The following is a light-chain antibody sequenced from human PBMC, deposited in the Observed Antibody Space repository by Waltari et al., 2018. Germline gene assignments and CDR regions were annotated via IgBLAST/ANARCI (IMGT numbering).Light chain of an antibody. J-gene: IGKJ1*01. Sequence: IQMTQSPSTLSASVGDSVTITCRASQSISSWLAWYLQKPGKDPKLLIYKASSLESGVPSRFSGSGSGTEFTLTISSLQPDDFATYYCQQYNSYSPSFGQGTKVEIK. CDR3: QQYNSYSPS. V-gene: IGKV1-5*03. CDR2: KAS. CDR1: QSISSW.